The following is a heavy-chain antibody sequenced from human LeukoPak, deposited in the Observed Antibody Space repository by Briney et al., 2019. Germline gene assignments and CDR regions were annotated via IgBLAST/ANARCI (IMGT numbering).Heavy chain of an antibody. CDR2: IIPIFGTA. Sequence: ASVKVSCKASGGTFSSYAISWVRQAPGQGLEWMGRIIPIFGTANYAQKFQGRVTITTDESTSTAYMELSSLRSEDTAVYYCARDLPGRGHLGGYPFDYWGQGTLVTVSS. D-gene: IGHD3-16*01. V-gene: IGHV1-69*05. CDR1: GGTFSSYA. J-gene: IGHJ4*02. CDR3: ARDLPGRGHLGGYPFDY.